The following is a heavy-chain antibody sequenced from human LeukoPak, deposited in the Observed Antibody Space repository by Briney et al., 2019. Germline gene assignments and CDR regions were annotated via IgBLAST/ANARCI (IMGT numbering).Heavy chain of an antibody. CDR3: ARDLTATRAYHYYNVDV. J-gene: IGHJ6*02. CDR1: GFTFSAYA. CDR2: ISYDGTTK. V-gene: IGHV3-30-3*01. D-gene: IGHD2-21*02. Sequence: GGSLRLSCAASGFTFSAYAMHWVRQAPGKGLEWVAVISYDGTTKYYIDSVKGRFTISRDNSKSTLYLQVSSLRAEDRAVYYCARDLTATRAYHYYNVDVWGQGTTVTVSS.